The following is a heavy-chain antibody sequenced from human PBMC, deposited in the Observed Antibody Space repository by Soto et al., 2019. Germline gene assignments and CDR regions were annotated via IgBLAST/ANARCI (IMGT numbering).Heavy chain of an antibody. V-gene: IGHV1-69*12. CDR2: ILPIVDAT. D-gene: IGHD4-17*01. CDR1: GGTFSRHA. Sequence: QVQLVQSGTEVKKPGSSVKVSCKASGGTFSRHAVNWVRQAPGQGLEWMGAILPIVDATNDAQKFQDRVTITADESTGTVYIELRSLRSEDTAVYFSEGAPPNDDGDHDAFDIWGQGILVIVSS. CDR3: EGAPPNDDGDHDAFDI. J-gene: IGHJ3*02.